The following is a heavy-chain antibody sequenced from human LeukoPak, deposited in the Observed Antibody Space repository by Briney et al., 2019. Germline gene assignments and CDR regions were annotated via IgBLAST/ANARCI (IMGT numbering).Heavy chain of an antibody. Sequence: GGSLRLSCAASGFTFSSYAMHWVRQAPGKGLEWVAVISYDGSNKYYTDSVKGRFTMSRDNSKNTLYLQMNSLRAEDTAVYYCAREAYCGGDCYHFDYWGRGTLVTVSS. CDR2: ISYDGSNK. V-gene: IGHV3-30-3*01. CDR3: AREAYCGGDCYHFDY. J-gene: IGHJ4*02. D-gene: IGHD2-21*02. CDR1: GFTFSSYA.